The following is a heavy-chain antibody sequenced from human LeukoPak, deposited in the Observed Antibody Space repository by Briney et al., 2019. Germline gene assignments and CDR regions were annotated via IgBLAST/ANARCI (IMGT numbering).Heavy chain of an antibody. J-gene: IGHJ3*02. V-gene: IGHV3-33*06. CDR3: AKCMGLHDDSFDI. D-gene: IGHD3-22*01. CDR1: GFTFSSYG. Sequence: GGSLRLSCAASGFTFSSYGMHWVRQAPGKGLEWVAVIWYDGSNKYYADSVKGRFTISRDNPKNTLSLQMNNLRADDTAVYYCAKCMGLHDDSFDIWGQGTVVTVSS. CDR2: IWYDGSNK.